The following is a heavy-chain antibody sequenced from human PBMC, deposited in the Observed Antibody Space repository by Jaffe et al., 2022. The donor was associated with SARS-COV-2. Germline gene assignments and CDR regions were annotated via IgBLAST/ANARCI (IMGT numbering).Heavy chain of an antibody. J-gene: IGHJ4*02. CDR2: IKSKVDGGTT. CDR3: TFSGSYGPYYFDY. Sequence: EVQLVESGGDLVKPGESLRLSCAASGFTFSDAWMNWVRQPPGKGLEWVGRIKSKVDGGTTDYAAPVKGRFTISRDDSKNTVYLHLNSLKTEDTAVYYCTFSGSYGPYYFDYWGQGNLVTVS. D-gene: IGHD1-26*01. CDR1: GFTFSDAW. V-gene: IGHV3-15*01.